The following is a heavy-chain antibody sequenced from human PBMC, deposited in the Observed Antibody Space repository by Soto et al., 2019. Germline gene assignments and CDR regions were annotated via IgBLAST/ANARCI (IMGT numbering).Heavy chain of an antibody. V-gene: IGHV3-23*01. CDR3: AKEPVGPDWYFDL. CDR1: GFTFRSYA. J-gene: IGHJ2*01. Sequence: DVQLLESGGGLVQPGVSLRLSCAASGFTFRSYAMSWVRQAPGKGLEWVSGISGSGISTHYADSVKGRFTVSRDNSKNTLYLQMNSLRAEDTAVYNCAKEPVGPDWYFDLWGRGTLVTVSS. CDR2: ISGSGIST.